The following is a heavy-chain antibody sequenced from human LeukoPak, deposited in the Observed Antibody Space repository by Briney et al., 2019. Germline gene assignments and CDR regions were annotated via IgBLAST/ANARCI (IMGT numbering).Heavy chain of an antibody. D-gene: IGHD4-11*01. J-gene: IGHJ4*02. CDR3: AKDAERGFDYSNSLEY. CDR1: GFTFSHYV. V-gene: IGHV3-33*06. Sequence: PGGSLRLSCAAAGFTFSHYVMHWVRQAPGKGLEWVVVIWSDGTNQYYAASVKGRFTISRDDSDKTVYLQMNSLRPEDTGVYYCAKDAERGFDYSNSLEYWGQGTPVTVS. CDR2: IWSDGTNQ.